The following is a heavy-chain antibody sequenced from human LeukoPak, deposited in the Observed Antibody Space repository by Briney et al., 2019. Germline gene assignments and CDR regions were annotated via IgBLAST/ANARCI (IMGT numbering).Heavy chain of an antibody. V-gene: IGHV3-30*04. CDR2: ISYDETNK. D-gene: IGHD1-26*01. Sequence: PGGSLRLSCATSGFTFSSYAMHWVRQAPGKGLEWVAVISYDETNKYYADSVKGRFTISRDNSKNTLYLQMNSLRAEDTAVYYCARGERYFDYWGQGTLVTVSS. CDR3: ARGERYFDY. J-gene: IGHJ4*02. CDR1: GFTFSSYA.